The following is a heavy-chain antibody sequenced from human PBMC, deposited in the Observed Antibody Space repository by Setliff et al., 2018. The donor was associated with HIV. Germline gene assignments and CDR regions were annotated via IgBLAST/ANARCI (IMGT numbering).Heavy chain of an antibody. J-gene: IGHJ6*03. CDR3: ARGADGDYYYYMAF. CDR1: GGTFSGNA. Sequence: ASVKVSCKASGGTFSGNAISWMRQAPGQGLEWMGGIIPIFGSANYAQKFQGRVTITADGSTNTVYMELSSLRSEDTAVYYCARGADGDYYYYMAFWGKGTTVTVSS. D-gene: IGHD3-10*01. V-gene: IGHV1-69*13. CDR2: IIPIFGSA.